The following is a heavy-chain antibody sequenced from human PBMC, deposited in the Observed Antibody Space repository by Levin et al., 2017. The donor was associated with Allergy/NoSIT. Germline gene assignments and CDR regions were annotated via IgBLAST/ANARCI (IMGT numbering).Heavy chain of an antibody. CDR2: ISYDGSNK. Sequence: GGSLRLSCAASGFTFSSYGMHWVRQAPGKGLEWVAVISYDGSNKYYADSVKGRFTISRDNSKNTLYLQMNSLRAEDTAVYYCAKDLYSGYDVNYYYYYYMDVWGKGTTVTVSS. CDR3: AKDLYSGYDVNYYYYYYMDV. D-gene: IGHD5-12*01. V-gene: IGHV3-30*18. CDR1: GFTFSSYG. J-gene: IGHJ6*03.